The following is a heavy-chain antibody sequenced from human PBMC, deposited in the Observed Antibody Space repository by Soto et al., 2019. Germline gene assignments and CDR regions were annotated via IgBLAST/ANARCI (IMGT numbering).Heavy chain of an antibody. Sequence: GGSLRLSCAASGFTFSSYSTNWVRQAPGKGLEWVSSISSSSSYIYYADSVRGRFTISRDNAKNSLYLQMNSLRAEDTAVYYCARAGGVIYNWFDPWGQGTLVTVSS. CDR2: ISSSSSYI. CDR1: GFTFSSYS. D-gene: IGHD2-21*01. J-gene: IGHJ5*02. CDR3: ARAGGVIYNWFDP. V-gene: IGHV3-21*01.